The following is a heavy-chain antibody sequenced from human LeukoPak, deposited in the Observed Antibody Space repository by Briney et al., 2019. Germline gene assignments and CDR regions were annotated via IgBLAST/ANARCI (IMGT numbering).Heavy chain of an antibody. CDR1: GFTFDDYA. CDR3: AKDKTPYYDSSGYPDY. J-gene: IGHJ4*02. CDR2: ISWNSGSI. V-gene: IGHV3-9*01. Sequence: GRSLRLSCAASGFTFDDYAMHCVRQAPGKGLEWVSGISWNSGSIGYADSVKGRFTISRDNAKNSLYLQMNSLRAEDTALYYCAKDKTPYYDSSGYPDYWGQGTLVTVPS. D-gene: IGHD3-22*01.